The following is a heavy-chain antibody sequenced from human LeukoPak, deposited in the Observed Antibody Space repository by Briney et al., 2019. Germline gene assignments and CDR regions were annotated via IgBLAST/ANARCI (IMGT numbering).Heavy chain of an antibody. D-gene: IGHD4-17*01. J-gene: IGHJ4*02. Sequence: GGSLRLSCAASGFTFSSYVMSWVRQAPGKGLEWVSGISGSGGTTYYADSVKGRFTISRDNSKDTLYLKMNSLRAEDTAVYYCAKAHYGDSTYSNFDYWGQGTLVTVSS. V-gene: IGHV3-23*01. CDR1: GFTFSSYV. CDR3: AKAHYGDSTYSNFDY. CDR2: ISGSGGTT.